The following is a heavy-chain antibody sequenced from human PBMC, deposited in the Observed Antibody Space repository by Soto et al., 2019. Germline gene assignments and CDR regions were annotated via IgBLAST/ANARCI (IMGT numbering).Heavy chain of an antibody. V-gene: IGHV3-74*01. Sequence: EVQLVESGGGLVQPGGSLRLSCAASGFTFSSYWMHWVRQAPGKGLVWVSRINSDGSSTSYADSVKGRVTISRDNAKNTLYLQMNSLRAEDTAVYYCARVGDYDFWSGAVGEYFQHWGQGTLVTVSS. CDR3: ARVGDYDFWSGAVGEYFQH. CDR1: GFTFSSYW. J-gene: IGHJ1*01. D-gene: IGHD3-3*01. CDR2: INSDGSST.